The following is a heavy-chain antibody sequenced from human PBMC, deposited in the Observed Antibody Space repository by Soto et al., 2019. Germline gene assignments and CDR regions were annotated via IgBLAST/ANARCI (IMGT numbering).Heavy chain of an antibody. D-gene: IGHD5-12*01. V-gene: IGHV3-48*03. CDR1: GFTFSNYE. CDR2: ISSSAYTI. Sequence: PGGSLRLSCVASGFTFSNYEMNWVRQAPGKGLEWVSYISSSAYTIYYADSVKGRFTISRDNAKNSLYLQMNSLRVEDTAIYYCARDKEAWPAQNQPFDYWGQGTPVTVSS. CDR3: ARDKEAWPAQNQPFDY. J-gene: IGHJ4*02.